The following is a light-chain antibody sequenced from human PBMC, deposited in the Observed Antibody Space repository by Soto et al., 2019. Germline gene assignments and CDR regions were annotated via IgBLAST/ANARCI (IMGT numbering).Light chain of an antibody. CDR2: GNN. J-gene: IGLJ3*02. CDR1: SSNIGAGYD. Sequence: QSVLTQPPSVSGAPGQRVTISCTGSSSNIGAGYDVHWYQQLPGKAPKLLIYGNNNRPSGVPDRFSGSKSGTSASLAITGLRADDEADSYCQSYASSLSGSVFGGGTKVTVL. V-gene: IGLV1-40*01. CDR3: QSYASSLSGSV.